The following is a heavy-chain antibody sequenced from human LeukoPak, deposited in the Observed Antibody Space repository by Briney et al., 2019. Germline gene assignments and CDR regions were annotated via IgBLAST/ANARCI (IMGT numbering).Heavy chain of an antibody. CDR2: INHSGST. Sequence: SETLSLTCAVYGGSFSGYYWSWIRQPPGKGLEWIGEINHSGSTNYNPSLKRRVTISVDTSKHQFSLKLSSVTAADTAVYYCARGRSSRITMIVVVPRGYYMDVWGKGTTVTVSS. CDR1: GGSFSGYY. J-gene: IGHJ6*03. V-gene: IGHV4-34*01. CDR3: ARGRSSRITMIVVVPRGYYMDV. D-gene: IGHD3-22*01.